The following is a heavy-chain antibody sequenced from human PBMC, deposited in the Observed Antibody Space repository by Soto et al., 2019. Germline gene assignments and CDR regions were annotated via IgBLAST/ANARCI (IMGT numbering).Heavy chain of an antibody. V-gene: IGHV4-30-4*01. D-gene: IGHD3-16*01. Sequence: PSETVSLTCTVSGGSISSGDYYWSWIRRPPGKGLEWIGYIYYSGSTYYNPSLKSRVTISVDTSKNQFSLKLSSVTAADTAVYYCAREFGFTFGGVIAPWGQGTLVTVSS. CDR3: AREFGFTFGGVIAP. J-gene: IGHJ5*02. CDR1: GGSISSGDYY. CDR2: IYYSGST.